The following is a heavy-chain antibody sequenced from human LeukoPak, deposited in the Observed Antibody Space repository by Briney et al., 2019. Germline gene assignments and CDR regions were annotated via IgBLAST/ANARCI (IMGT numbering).Heavy chain of an antibody. J-gene: IGHJ3*01. V-gene: IGHV3-11*04. CDR1: GFTFSDRY. CDR2: ISSSDRRV. CDR3: ARDRAVGASDSYDL. Sequence: PGGSLRLSCTGSGFTFSDRYMAWIRQRPGKGLEWLSYISSSDRRVYLADSVKGRFTVSRDDARKSLFLQMNSLSPGDTDVYYCARDRAVGASDSYDLWGPGTMVIVSS. D-gene: IGHD4-23*01.